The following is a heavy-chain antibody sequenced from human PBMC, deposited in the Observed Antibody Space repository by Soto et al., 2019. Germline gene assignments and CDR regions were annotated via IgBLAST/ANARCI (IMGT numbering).Heavy chain of an antibody. D-gene: IGHD6-19*01. V-gene: IGHV1-18*01. J-gene: IGHJ6*03. Sequence: GASVKVSCKASGYTFTSYGISWVRQAPGQGLEWMGWISAYNGNTNYAQKLQGRVTMTTDTSTGTAYMELRSLRSDDTAVYYCTLSGGAVAGPYYYYMDVWGKGTTVTVSS. CDR2: ISAYNGNT. CDR3: TLSGGAVAGPYYYYMDV. CDR1: GYTFTSYG.